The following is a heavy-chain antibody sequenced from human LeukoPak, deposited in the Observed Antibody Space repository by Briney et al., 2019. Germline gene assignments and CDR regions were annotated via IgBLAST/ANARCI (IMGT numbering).Heavy chain of an antibody. J-gene: IGHJ2*01. CDR1: GYTFTGYY. CDR2: MNPQSGDG. CDR3: ARGLGYCGGDCFSSWYLDV. V-gene: IGHV1-2*02. Sequence: REASVKVSCKASGYTFTGYYMHWVRQAPGQGLEWMGWMNPQSGDGHSAPKFQGRVAMTRDISTNTAYMELRSLRSDDTAVYYCARGLGYCGGDCFSSWYLDVWGHGTLVTVSS. D-gene: IGHD2-21*02.